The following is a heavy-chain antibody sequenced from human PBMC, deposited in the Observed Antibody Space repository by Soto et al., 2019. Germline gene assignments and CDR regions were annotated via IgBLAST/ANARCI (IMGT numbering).Heavy chain of an antibody. Sequence: EVQLLESGGGLGQPGGSLRLSCAASGFTFSSYAMSWVRQAPGKGLAWVSTISVSGGTTYYADSVKGRFTISRDNSKNTLYLQMNSLRPEDTAVYYCAKGVGGVWNHAGFDIWGQGTMVTVSS. J-gene: IGHJ3*02. V-gene: IGHV3-23*01. D-gene: IGHD3-16*01. CDR1: GFTFSSYA. CDR2: ISVSGGTT. CDR3: AKGVGGVWNHAGFDI.